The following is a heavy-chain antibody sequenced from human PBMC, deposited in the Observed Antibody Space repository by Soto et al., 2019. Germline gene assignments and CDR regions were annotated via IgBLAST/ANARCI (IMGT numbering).Heavy chain of an antibody. V-gene: IGHV1-18*01. CDR2: ISAYNGNT. Sequence: GASVKVSCKASGDTFTSYGISWVRQAPGQGLEWMGWISAYNGNTNYAQKLQGRVTMTTDTSTSTAYMELRSLRSDDTAVYYCARDDSGLRLNYYGMDVWGQGTTVTVSS. J-gene: IGHJ6*02. D-gene: IGHD5-12*01. CDR1: GDTFTSYG. CDR3: ARDDSGLRLNYYGMDV.